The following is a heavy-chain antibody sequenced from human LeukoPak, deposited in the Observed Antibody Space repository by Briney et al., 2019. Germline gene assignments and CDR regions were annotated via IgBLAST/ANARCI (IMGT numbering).Heavy chain of an antibody. Sequence: PSETLSLTCTVSGGSISSSSYYWGWIRQPPGKGLEWIGSIYYSGSTYYNPSLKSRVTISVDTSKNQFSLKLSSVTAADTAVYYCAREIGRNFWSTGYFDLWGRGTLVTVSS. D-gene: IGHD3-3*01. CDR3: AREIGRNFWSTGYFDL. J-gene: IGHJ2*01. V-gene: IGHV4-39*07. CDR2: IYYSGST. CDR1: GGSISSSSYY.